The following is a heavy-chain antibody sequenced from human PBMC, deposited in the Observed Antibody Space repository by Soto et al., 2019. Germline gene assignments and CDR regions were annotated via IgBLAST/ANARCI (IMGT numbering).Heavy chain of an antibody. D-gene: IGHD6-13*01. CDR2: ISSSSSYT. Sequence: QVQLVESGGGLVKPGGSLRLSCAASGFTFSDYYMSWIRQAPGKGLEWVSYISSSSSYTNYADSVKGRFTISRDNAKNSLYLQMNSLRAEDTAVYYCARVCSSSWYSFDPWGQGTLVTVSS. CDR1: GFTFSDYY. CDR3: ARVCSSSWYSFDP. V-gene: IGHV3-11*05. J-gene: IGHJ5*02.